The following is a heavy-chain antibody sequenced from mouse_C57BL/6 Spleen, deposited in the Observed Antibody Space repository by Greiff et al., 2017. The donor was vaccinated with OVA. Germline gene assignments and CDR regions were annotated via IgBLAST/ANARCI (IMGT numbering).Heavy chain of an antibody. CDR1: GFTFSSYG. Sequence: EVQVVESGGDLVKPGGSLKLSCAASGFTFSSYGMSWVRQTPDKRLEWVATISSGGSYTYYPDSVKGRFTISRDNAKDTLYLQMSSRKSEDTAMYYCARHGGYYPYCDFDVWGTGTTVTVAS. CDR2: ISSGGSYT. J-gene: IGHJ1*03. D-gene: IGHD2-3*01. CDR3: ARHGGYYPYCDFDV. V-gene: IGHV5-6*01.